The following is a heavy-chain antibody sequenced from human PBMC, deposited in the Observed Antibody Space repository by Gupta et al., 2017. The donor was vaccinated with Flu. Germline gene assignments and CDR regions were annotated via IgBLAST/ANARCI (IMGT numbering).Heavy chain of an antibody. J-gene: IGHJ4*02. CDR1: GFTFDDYA. Sequence: EVQLVEPGGDLVQPGRSLRLSCATSGFTFDDYAMHWVRQAPGMGLEWVSGITWNSGTIGYADSVKGRFTISRDNAKNSLYLQMNSLRVEDTALYYCAKDMGTAMLQVIDYWGQGALVTVSS. V-gene: IGHV3-9*01. CDR3: AKDMGTAMLQVIDY. CDR2: ITWNSGTI. D-gene: IGHD5-24*01.